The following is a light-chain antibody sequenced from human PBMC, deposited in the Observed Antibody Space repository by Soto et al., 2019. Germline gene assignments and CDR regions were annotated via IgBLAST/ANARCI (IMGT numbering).Light chain of an antibody. J-gene: IGKJ2*01. CDR1: QSVRSNY. V-gene: IGKV3-20*01. CDR2: GAS. CDR3: QHYGGTPMFI. Sequence: EIVLMQSPGTLSLSPGERATLSCRASQSVRSNYLAWYQQKPGQAPRLLIYGASTRAPGIPDRFSGSGSGTDFTLTISRLEPEDFAVYHCQHYGGTPMFIFGQGTKLEIK.